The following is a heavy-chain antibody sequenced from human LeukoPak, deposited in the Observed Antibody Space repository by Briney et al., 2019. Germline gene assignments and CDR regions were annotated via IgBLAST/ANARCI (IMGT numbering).Heavy chain of an antibody. J-gene: IGHJ4*02. Sequence: ASVKVSCKASGYSFTGHYMHWVRQAPGQGLEWMGIINPTGGSTSYAQKFQGRVTMTRDTSTSTVYMEVSSLRSEDTAVYYCARGGLRYFDWFNYWGQGTLVTVSS. CDR2: INPTGGST. CDR1: GYSFTGHY. V-gene: IGHV1-46*01. CDR3: ARGGLRYFDWFNY. D-gene: IGHD3-9*01.